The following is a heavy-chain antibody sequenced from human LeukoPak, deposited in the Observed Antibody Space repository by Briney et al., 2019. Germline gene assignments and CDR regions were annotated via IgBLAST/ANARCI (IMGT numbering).Heavy chain of an antibody. CDR2: ISTSGGNT. J-gene: IGHJ4*02. Sequence: ASVKVSCTASGYTFTSYYMHWVRQAPGQGLEWMGIISTSGGNTGYAQKFQGRIIMTRDTSTSTVYLDLSSLRSDDTAVYYCARAWVGATKAGYGYWGQGTLVTVSS. V-gene: IGHV1-46*01. CDR1: GYTFTSYY. D-gene: IGHD1-26*01. CDR3: ARAWVGATKAGYGY.